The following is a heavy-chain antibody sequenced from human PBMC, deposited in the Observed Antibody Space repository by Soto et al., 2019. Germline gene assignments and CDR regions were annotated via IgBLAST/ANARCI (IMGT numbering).Heavy chain of an antibody. Sequence: GASVTVSCTVSGCTLIELSIHWVRQAPGKGLEWMGSFDPEDGETIYTQKFQGRVTMTEDTSTDAAFPELSSLRSEDTAIYYCATSPELPLGVDVWGQGTTVTVFS. CDR2: FDPEDGET. CDR1: GCTLIELS. J-gene: IGHJ6*02. D-gene: IGHD1-7*01. CDR3: ATSPELPLGVDV. V-gene: IGHV1-24*01.